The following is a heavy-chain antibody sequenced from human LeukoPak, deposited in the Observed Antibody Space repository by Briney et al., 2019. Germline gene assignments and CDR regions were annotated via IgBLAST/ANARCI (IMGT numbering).Heavy chain of an antibody. Sequence: SETLSLTCTVSGYSISSGYYWGWIRQPPGKGLEWIGSIYHSGSTYYNPSLKSRVTISVDTSKNQFSLKLSSVTAADTAVYYCARVPMMERYSGYDFGEYYFDYWGQGTLVTVSS. D-gene: IGHD5-12*01. CDR2: IYHSGST. V-gene: IGHV4-38-2*02. J-gene: IGHJ4*02. CDR3: ARVPMMERYSGYDFGEYYFDY. CDR1: GYSISSGYY.